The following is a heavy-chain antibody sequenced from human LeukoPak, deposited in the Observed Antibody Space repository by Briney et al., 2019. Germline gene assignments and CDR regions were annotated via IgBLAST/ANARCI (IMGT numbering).Heavy chain of an antibody. Sequence: GGSLRLSCAASGXTFSNYGMHWVRQVPGKGLEWVAAIWFDGIKKYYADSVKGRLTISRDNSKNTLYLQVNSLRAEDTAVYYCARDLEDSSPFGAFDMWGQGTMVTVSS. CDR2: IWFDGIKK. V-gene: IGHV3-33*01. CDR1: GXTFSNYG. J-gene: IGHJ3*02. D-gene: IGHD3-22*01. CDR3: ARDLEDSSPFGAFDM.